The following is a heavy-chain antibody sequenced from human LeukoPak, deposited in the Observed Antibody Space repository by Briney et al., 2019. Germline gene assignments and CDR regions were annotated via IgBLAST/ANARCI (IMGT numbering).Heavy chain of an antibody. D-gene: IGHD2-15*01. CDR2: IRYDGSKT. V-gene: IGHV3-30*02. CDR3: ARERIVVVVAATYYGMDV. Sequence: GGSLRLSCAASGFTFSTYGIHWARQAPGKGLEWVAFIRYDGSKTHYADSVKGRFTISRDNSKNTLYLQMNSLRAEDTAVYYCARERIVVVVAATYYGMDVWGQGTTVTVSS. CDR1: GFTFSTYG. J-gene: IGHJ6*02.